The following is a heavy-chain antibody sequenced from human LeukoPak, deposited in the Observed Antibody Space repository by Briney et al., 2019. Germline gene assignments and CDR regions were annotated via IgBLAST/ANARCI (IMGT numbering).Heavy chain of an antibody. V-gene: IGHV4-34*01. J-gene: IGHJ6*03. CDR1: GGSFGGYY. CDR3: ARVFGYYYYYMDV. CDR2: INHSGST. D-gene: IGHD3-10*01. Sequence: SETLSLTCAVYGGSFGGYYWSWIRQPPGKGLEWIGKINHSGSTNYNPSLKSRVTISVDTSKNQFSLKLSSVTAADTAVYYCARVFGYYYYYMDVWGKGTTVTVSS.